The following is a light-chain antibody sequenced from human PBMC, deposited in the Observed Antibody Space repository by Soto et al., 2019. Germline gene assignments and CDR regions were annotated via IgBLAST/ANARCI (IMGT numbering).Light chain of an antibody. V-gene: IGLV4-69*01. CDR2: LNSDGSH. J-gene: IGLJ1*01. CDR1: SGHSSYA. Sequence: QLVLTQSPSASASLGASVKLTCTLSSGHSSYAIAWHQQQPEKGPRYLMKLNSDGSHSKGDGIPDRFSGSSSGAERCLTTSSLQSEDEADYYCQTWGTGTPFVFGTGTKVTVL. CDR3: QTWGTGTPFV.